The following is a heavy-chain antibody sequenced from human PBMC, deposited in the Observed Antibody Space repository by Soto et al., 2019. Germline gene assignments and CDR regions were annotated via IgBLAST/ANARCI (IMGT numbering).Heavy chain of an antibody. CDR1: GYTFTSYA. J-gene: IGHJ6*02. Sequence: ASVKVSCKASGYTFTSYAMHWVRQAPGQRLEWMGWINAGNGNTKYSQKFQGRVTITRDTSASTAYMELSSLRSEDTAVYYCARGDYYGSGSYYYYYYGMDVWGQGTTVTVS. CDR2: INAGNGNT. D-gene: IGHD3-10*01. CDR3: ARGDYYGSGSYYYYYYGMDV. V-gene: IGHV1-3*01.